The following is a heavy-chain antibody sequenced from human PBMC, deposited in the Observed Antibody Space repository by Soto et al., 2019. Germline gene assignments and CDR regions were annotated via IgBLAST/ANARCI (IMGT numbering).Heavy chain of an antibody. CDR1: GGSISSGDYY. CDR2: IYYSGST. D-gene: IGHD4-17*01. CDR3: ARGMAHPLNYGDYPRYYFDY. V-gene: IGHV4-30-4*01. J-gene: IGHJ4*02. Sequence: SETLSLTCTVSGGSISSGDYYWSWIRQPPGKGLEWIGYIYYSGSTYYNPSLKSRVTIAVDTSKNQFSLKLSSVTAADTAVYYCARGMAHPLNYGDYPRYYFDYWGQGTLVTVSS.